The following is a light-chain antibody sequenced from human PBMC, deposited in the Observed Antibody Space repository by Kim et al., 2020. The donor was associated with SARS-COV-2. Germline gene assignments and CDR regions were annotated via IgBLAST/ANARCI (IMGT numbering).Light chain of an antibody. CDR2: GAS. V-gene: IGKV3-20*01. CDR1: QSVSSSY. Sequence: SPRERATLSCRASQSVSSSYLSWYQQKPGQAPRLLIYGASTRATGIPDRFSGSGSGREFTLTISGLEPEDFAVYYCQLFGSSSFTFGPGTNVDIK. J-gene: IGKJ3*01. CDR3: QLFGSSSFT.